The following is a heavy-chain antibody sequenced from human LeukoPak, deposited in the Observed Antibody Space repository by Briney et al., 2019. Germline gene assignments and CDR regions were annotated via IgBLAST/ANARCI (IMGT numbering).Heavy chain of an antibody. CDR2: ISHDGSNI. CDR1: GFTFSSHG. D-gene: IGHD4-23*01. J-gene: IGHJ6*02. CDR3: ATPRGDYYYGMDV. V-gene: IGHV3-30*03. Sequence: GGSLRLSCAASGFTFSSHGMHWVRQAPGKGLEWVAVISHDGSNIHYGDSVKGRFTISRDNAKNTLYLQMNSLRAEDTAVYYCATPRGDYYYGMDVWGLGTTVTVSS.